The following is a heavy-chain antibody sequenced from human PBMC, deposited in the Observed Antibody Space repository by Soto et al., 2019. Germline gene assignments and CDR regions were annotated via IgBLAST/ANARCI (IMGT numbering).Heavy chain of an antibody. CDR1: GYTFTSYG. J-gene: IGHJ3*02. Sequence: VKFSCKASGYTFTSYGISWVRQAPGQGLEWMGWISADNGNTNYAQKLQGRVTMTTDTSTSTAYMELRSLRSDDTAVYYCARRGHIVAAGLLAAWDIWGQGTLVTVSS. CDR3: ARRGHIVAAGLLAAWDI. CDR2: ISADNGNT. D-gene: IGHD2-21*01. V-gene: IGHV1-18*01.